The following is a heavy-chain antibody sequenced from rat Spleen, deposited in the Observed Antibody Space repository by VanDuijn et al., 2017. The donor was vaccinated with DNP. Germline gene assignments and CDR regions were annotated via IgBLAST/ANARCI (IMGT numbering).Heavy chain of an antibody. CDR2: ITNSGGST. V-gene: IGHV5S13*01. J-gene: IGHJ4*01. CDR3: SRGKYYALDA. Sequence: EVQLVESGGGLVQPGRSLKLSCAASGFTFSNYGMAWVRQAPTKGLEWVASITNSGGSTYYRDSVKGRFTISRDNAKNTLYLQMDSLRSEDTATYYCSRGKYYALDAWGQGTSVTVSS. CDR1: GFTFSNYG. D-gene: IGHD1-4*01.